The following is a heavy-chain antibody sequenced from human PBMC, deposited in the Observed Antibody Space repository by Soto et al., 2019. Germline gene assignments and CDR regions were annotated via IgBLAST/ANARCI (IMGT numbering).Heavy chain of an antibody. CDR2: IIPIFGTA. D-gene: IGHD3-3*01. V-gene: IGHV1-69*13. CDR3: ARDRPYYDFWSGYSTNYYYYGMDV. J-gene: IGHJ6*02. Sequence: SVKVSCKASGGTFSSYAISRVRQAPGQGLEWMGGIIPIFGTANYAQKFQGRVTITADESTSTAYMELSSLRSEDTAVYYCARDRPYYDFWSGYSTNYYYYGMDVWG. CDR1: GGTFSSYA.